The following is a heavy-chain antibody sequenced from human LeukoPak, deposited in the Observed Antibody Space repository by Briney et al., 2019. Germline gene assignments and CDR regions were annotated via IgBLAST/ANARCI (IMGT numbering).Heavy chain of an antibody. J-gene: IGHJ4*02. CDR1: GFTFVDYG. D-gene: IGHD3-16*02. CDR2: INWNGGST. Sequence: PGGSLRLSCAASGFTFVDYGMSWVRQAPGKGLAWVSGINWNGGSTGYADSVKGRFTISSDNSKNTLYLQMNSLRAEDTAVYYCAKEGGYGELSSYFDYWGQGTLVTVSS. V-gene: IGHV3-20*04. CDR3: AKEGGYGELSSYFDY.